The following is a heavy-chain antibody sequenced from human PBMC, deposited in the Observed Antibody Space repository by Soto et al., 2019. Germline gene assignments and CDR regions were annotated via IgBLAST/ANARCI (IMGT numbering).Heavy chain of an antibody. CDR2: INYSGTT. V-gene: IGHV4-39*01. CDR1: GGPISSSSYY. J-gene: IGHJ4*02. CDR3: ARVDIAVVPSATFDY. Sequence: PSETLSLTCTVSGGPISSSSYYWGWIRQPPGKGLEWIGSINYSGTTFYNPSLKSRVTISVDTSKNQFSLKLNSVTAADTAVYYCARVDIAVVPSATFDYWGQGTLVTGSS. D-gene: IGHD2-2*01.